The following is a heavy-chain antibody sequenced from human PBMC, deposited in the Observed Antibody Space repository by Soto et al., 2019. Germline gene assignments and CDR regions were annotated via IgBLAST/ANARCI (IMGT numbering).Heavy chain of an antibody. Sequence: ASETLSLTCAVYGGSFSGYYWSWIRQPPGKGLEWIGEINHSGSTNYNPSLKSRVTISVDTSKNQISLKLSSVTAADTAVYYCARRRRVTMIVVVTGNWFDPWGQGTLVTVSS. CDR1: GGSFSGYY. J-gene: IGHJ5*02. CDR2: INHSGST. V-gene: IGHV4-34*01. CDR3: ARRRRVTMIVVVTGNWFDP. D-gene: IGHD3-22*01.